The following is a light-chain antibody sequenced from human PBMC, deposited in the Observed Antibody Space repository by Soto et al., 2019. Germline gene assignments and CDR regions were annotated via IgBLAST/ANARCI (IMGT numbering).Light chain of an antibody. CDR3: SSYAGSNNLV. CDR2: EVS. Sequence: QAVVTQPPSASGSPGQSVTISCTGTSSDVGGYKYVSWYQQHPGKAPKLMIYEVSKRPSGVPDRFSGSKSGNTASLTVSGLQAEDEADYYCSSYAGSNNLVFGGGTQLTVL. J-gene: IGLJ2*01. CDR1: SSDVGGYKY. V-gene: IGLV2-8*01.